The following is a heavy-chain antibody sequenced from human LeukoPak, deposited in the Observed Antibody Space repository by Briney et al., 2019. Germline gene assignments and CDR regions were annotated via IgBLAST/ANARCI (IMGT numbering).Heavy chain of an antibody. V-gene: IGHV3-23*01. CDR3: AKTTVGYSSGRFPGWPADY. Sequence: PGGSLRLSCTASGFAFGSYAMYWVRQAPGKGLEWVSGIFGSGGSAHYADSVKGRFTVSRDNSKNTVYLEMNSLGVGDTAVYYCAKTTVGYSSGRFPGWPADYWGQGTLVTVSS. D-gene: IGHD2-15*01. CDR1: GFAFGSYA. CDR2: IFGSGGSA. J-gene: IGHJ4*02.